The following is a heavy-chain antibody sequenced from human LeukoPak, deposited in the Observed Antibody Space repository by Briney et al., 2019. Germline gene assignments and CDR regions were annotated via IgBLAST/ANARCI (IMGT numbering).Heavy chain of an antibody. CDR2: IKNKIDGGTT. CDR1: GFTFSQDW. J-gene: IGHJ4*02. D-gene: IGHD6-13*01. Sequence: PGGSLRLSCAGSGFTFSQDWMSWVRQVPGKGLEWLGLIKNKIDGGTTDYAVTVKGRFTISRDDSKNTLYLQMNSLRAEDTAVYYCAKAQIKDSTWSYFDYWGQGTLVTVSS. V-gene: IGHV3-15*01. CDR3: AKAQIKDSTWSYFDY.